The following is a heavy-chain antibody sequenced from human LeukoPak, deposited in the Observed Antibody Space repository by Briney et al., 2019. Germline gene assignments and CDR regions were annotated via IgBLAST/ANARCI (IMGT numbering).Heavy chain of an antibody. D-gene: IGHD3-22*01. V-gene: IGHV4-34*01. Sequence: PSETLSLTCAVYGGSFSGYYWSWIRQPPGKGLEWIGEINHSGSTNYNPSLKSRVTISVDTSKNQFSLKLSSVTAADTAVYYCARGTTMIVVATPAQYYYYMDAWGKGTTVTVSS. CDR1: GGSFSGYY. CDR3: ARGTTMIVVATPAQYYYYMDA. CDR2: INHSGST. J-gene: IGHJ6*03.